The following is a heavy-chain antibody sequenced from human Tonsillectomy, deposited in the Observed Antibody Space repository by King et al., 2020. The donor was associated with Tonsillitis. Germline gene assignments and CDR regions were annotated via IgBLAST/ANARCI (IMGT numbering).Heavy chain of an antibody. CDR1: GGSISISSYY. CDR2: IYYSGST. J-gene: IGHJ6*03. D-gene: IGHD1-26*01. Sequence: QLQESGPGLVKPSETLSLTCTVSGGSISISSYYWGWIRQPPWKGLEWIGSIYYSGSTYYHPSLKSRVTISVDTSKNQFSLKLSSVTAADTAVYYCARLSGSYLESYYYYYMDVWGKGTTVTVSS. V-gene: IGHV4-39*01. CDR3: ARLSGSYLESYYYYYMDV.